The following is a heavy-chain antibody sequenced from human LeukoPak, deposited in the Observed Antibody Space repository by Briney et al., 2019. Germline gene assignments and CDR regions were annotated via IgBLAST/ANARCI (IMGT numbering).Heavy chain of an antibody. Sequence: SETLSLTCAVYGGSFSGYYWSWIRQPPGKGLEWIGEINHSGSTNYNPSLKSRVTISVDTSKNQFSLKLSSVTAADTAVYYCARGHECSSTSCSEFYYYYYMDVWGKGTTVTVSS. CDR2: INHSGST. V-gene: IGHV4-34*01. CDR1: GGSFSGYY. J-gene: IGHJ6*03. D-gene: IGHD2-2*01. CDR3: ARGHECSSTSCSEFYYYYYMDV.